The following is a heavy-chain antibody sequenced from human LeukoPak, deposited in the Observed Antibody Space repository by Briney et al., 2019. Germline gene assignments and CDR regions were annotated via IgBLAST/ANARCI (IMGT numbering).Heavy chain of an antibody. CDR2: ISWNSGSI. CDR1: GGSISSGGSS. Sequence: LSLTCAVSGGSISSGGSSWSWIRQPPGKGLEWVSGISWNSGSIGYADSVKGRFTISRDNAKNPLYLQMNSLRAEDTALYYCAKDRDSSGWFDAFDIWGQGTMVTVSS. J-gene: IGHJ3*02. D-gene: IGHD3-22*01. V-gene: IGHV3-9*01. CDR3: AKDRDSSGWFDAFDI.